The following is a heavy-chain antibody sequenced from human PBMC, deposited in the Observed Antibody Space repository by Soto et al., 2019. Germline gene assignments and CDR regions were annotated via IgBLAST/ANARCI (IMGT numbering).Heavy chain of an antibody. Sequence: AGSLRLSCAASGFTFSSYAMSWVRQAPGKGLEWVSAISGSGGSTYYADSVKGRFTISRDNSKNTLYLQMNSLRAEDTAVYYCAKDHVRAYSSSWYLFDYWGQGPLVTVSS. J-gene: IGHJ4*02. CDR3: AKDHVRAYSSSWYLFDY. CDR1: GFTFSSYA. CDR2: ISGSGGST. D-gene: IGHD6-13*01. V-gene: IGHV3-23*01.